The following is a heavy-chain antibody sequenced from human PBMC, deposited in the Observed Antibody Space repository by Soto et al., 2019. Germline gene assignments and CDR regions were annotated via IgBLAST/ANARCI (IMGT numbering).Heavy chain of an antibody. J-gene: IGHJ3*02. Sequence: QVQLVQSGAEVKKPGASVKVSCKASGYTFTSYGIGWVRQAPGQGLEYMGWRSAYNGNTNYAQKSQGRVTMTTDTYTSTAYMELRSLRSDDTAVYYCSREDQLLAESPGDVFAIWGQGTMVTVSS. V-gene: IGHV1-18*01. CDR3: SREDQLLAESPGDVFAI. D-gene: IGHD6-19*01. CDR1: GYTFTSYG. CDR2: RSAYNGNT.